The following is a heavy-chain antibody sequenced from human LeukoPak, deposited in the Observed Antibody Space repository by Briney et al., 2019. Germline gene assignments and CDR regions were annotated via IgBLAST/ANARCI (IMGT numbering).Heavy chain of an antibody. CDR1: GGSFSGYY. V-gene: IGHV4-34*01. D-gene: IGHD6-6*01. Sequence: SETLSLTCAVYGGSFSGYYWSWIRQPPGKGLEWIGEINHSGSTNYNPSLKSRVNITVDPYKNRFSLKLSSVTAADTAVYYCARGSLRVAARLGYWGQGTLVTVSS. CDR2: INHSGST. J-gene: IGHJ4*02. CDR3: ARGSLRVAARLGY.